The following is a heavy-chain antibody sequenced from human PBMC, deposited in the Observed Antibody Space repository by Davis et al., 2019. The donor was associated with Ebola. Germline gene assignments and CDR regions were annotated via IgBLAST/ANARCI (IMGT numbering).Heavy chain of an antibody. D-gene: IGHD5-24*01. J-gene: IGHJ4*02. CDR3: VKGGWLDD. V-gene: IGHV3-23*01. CDR2: ISAGGADT. Sequence: PGGSLRLSCVASGFTFSTYVMAWVRQAPGKGLEWVSAISAGGADTYYADSVKGRLTISRDNSETTLFLQMNDLGADDTAVYYCVKGGWLDDWGQGTQVTVSS. CDR1: GFTFSTYV.